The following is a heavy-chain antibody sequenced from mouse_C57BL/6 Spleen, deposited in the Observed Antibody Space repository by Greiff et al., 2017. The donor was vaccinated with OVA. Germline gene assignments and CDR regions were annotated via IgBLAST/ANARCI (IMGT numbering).Heavy chain of an antibody. D-gene: IGHD2-1*01. CDR3: ARGGLYGNYPYYAMDY. CDR1: GYPFPSYW. Sequence: QVQLQQPGAALVRPGSSVKLSCKASGYPFPSYWMHWVTQRPIQGLEWIGNIDPSDSETHYNQKFKDKATLTVDKSSSTAYMQLSSLTSEDSAVYYGARGGLYGNYPYYAMDYWGQGTSVTVSS. J-gene: IGHJ4*01. V-gene: IGHV1-52*01. CDR2: IDPSDSET.